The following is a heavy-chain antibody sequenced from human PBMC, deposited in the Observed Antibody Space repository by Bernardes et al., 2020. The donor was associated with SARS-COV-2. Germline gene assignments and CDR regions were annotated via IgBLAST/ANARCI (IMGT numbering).Heavy chain of an antibody. CDR1: GFTFSSYA. CDR3: AKNFHYYDSSGYSRAFDI. CDR2: ISSGGYNT. Sequence: GGSLRLSCAASGFTFSSYAMNWVRQAAGKGLEWVSGISSGGYNTYYAESVKGRFTISRDNSMNTLSLQMNSLRAEDTAVYYCAKNFHYYDSSGYSRAFDIWGQGTVVTVSS. V-gene: IGHV3-23*01. J-gene: IGHJ3*02. D-gene: IGHD3-22*01.